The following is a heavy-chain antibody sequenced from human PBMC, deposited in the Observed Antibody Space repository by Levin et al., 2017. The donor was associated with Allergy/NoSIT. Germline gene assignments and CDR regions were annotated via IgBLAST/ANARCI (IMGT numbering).Heavy chain of an antibody. CDR1: GYTFTRNY. CDR2: IKPNTGST. CDR3: ARGVFLGLGSVGSDF. J-gene: IGHJ4*02. D-gene: IGHD3-10*01. V-gene: IGHV1-2*02. Sequence: ASVKVSCKASGYTFTRNYIQWLRQAPGQGLEWMGWIKPNTGSTHFAQKFQGRVTMTSDTSISTAYMELTRLISDDTAIYYCARGVFLGLGSVGSDFWGQGTLVTVAS.